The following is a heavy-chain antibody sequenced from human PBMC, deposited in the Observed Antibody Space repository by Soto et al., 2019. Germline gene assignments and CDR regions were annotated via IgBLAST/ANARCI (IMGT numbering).Heavy chain of an antibody. Sequence: GGSLRLSCAASGFTFSSYGMHWVRQAPGKGLEWVAVISYDGSNKYYADSVKGRFTISRDNSKNTLYLQMNSLRAEDTAVYYCAKVRTAARIGPLDYWGQGTLVTVSS. CDR1: GFTFSSYG. CDR2: ISYDGSNK. D-gene: IGHD2-2*01. J-gene: IGHJ4*02. CDR3: AKVRTAARIGPLDY. V-gene: IGHV3-30*18.